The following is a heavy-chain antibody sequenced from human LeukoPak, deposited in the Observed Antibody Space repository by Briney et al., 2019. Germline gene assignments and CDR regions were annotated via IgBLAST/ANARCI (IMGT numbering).Heavy chain of an antibody. CDR3: AREIVRTLDY. D-gene: IGHD1-14*01. V-gene: IGHV3-21*01. Sequence: GGSPRLSCAASGFTFSSYSMNWVRQAPGKGLEWVSSISSSSSYIYYADSVKGRFTISRDNAKNSLYLQMNSLRAEDTAVYYCAREIVRTLDYWGQGTLVTVSS. CDR2: ISSSSSYI. CDR1: GFTFSSYS. J-gene: IGHJ4*02.